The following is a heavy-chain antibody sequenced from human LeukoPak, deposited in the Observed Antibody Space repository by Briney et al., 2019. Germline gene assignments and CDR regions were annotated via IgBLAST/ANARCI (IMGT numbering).Heavy chain of an antibody. J-gene: IGHJ4*02. Sequence: GGSLRLSCAASGFTFSSYSMNWVRQAPGKGLEWVSSISSSSSYIYYADSVKGRFTISRDNAKNSLYLQMNSLRAEDTAVYYCAGDGGIAVAGPVAFDYWGQGTLVTVSS. D-gene: IGHD6-19*01. CDR1: GFTFSSYS. CDR3: AGDGGIAVAGPVAFDY. V-gene: IGHV3-21*01. CDR2: ISSSSSYI.